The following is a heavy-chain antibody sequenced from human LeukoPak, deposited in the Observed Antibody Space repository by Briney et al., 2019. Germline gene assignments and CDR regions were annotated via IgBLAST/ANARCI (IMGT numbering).Heavy chain of an antibody. J-gene: IGHJ6*03. V-gene: IGHV3-13*01. CDR2: IGTASDT. Sequence: GGSLRLSCAASGFTFSSFDMHWVRHPTGQGLEWVSTIGTASDTYFPGSVEGRFTLSRDNAKNSLYLQMNSLTAGDTAVYYCARGPPRGKYYYMDVWGKGTTVTVSS. CDR3: ARGPPRGKYYYMDV. D-gene: IGHD1-1*01. CDR1: GFTFSSFD.